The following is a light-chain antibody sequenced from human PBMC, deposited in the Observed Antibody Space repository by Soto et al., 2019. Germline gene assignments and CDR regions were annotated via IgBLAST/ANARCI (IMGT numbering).Light chain of an antibody. V-gene: IGLV2-11*01. CDR1: SNDIGGYNY. CDR3: CSNAGRPDV. J-gene: IGLJ1*01. CDR2: DVN. Sequence: QSVLTQPRSVSGSPGQSVAISCTGTSNDIGGYNYVSWYQQHPGKAPKVMIYDVNKRPSGVPDRFSGSKSGNTASLTISDLHAEDEADYYCCSNAGRPDVFGTGTKVTVL.